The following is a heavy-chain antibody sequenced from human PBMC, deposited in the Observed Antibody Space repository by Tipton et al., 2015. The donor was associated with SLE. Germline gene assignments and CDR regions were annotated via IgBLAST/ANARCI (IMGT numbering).Heavy chain of an antibody. J-gene: IGHJ4*02. V-gene: IGHV3-30-3*01. Sequence: SLRLSCAASGFTFSSYAMHWVRQAPGKGLEWVAVISYDGSNKYYADSVKGRFTISRDNSKNTLYLQMNSLRAEDTAVYYCAREDDFWSGYYYFDYWGQGTLVTVSS. CDR2: ISYDGSNK. CDR3: AREDDFWSGYYYFDY. CDR1: GFTFSSYA. D-gene: IGHD3-3*01.